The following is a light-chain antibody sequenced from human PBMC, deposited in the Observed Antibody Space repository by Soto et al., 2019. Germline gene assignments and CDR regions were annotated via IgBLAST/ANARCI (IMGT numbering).Light chain of an antibody. CDR3: QQYNTYAT. J-gene: IGKJ5*01. V-gene: IGKV1-5*01. Sequence: DIQITQSPSTLPASLGDRFTITFRASQSISNWLAWYQQKPGKAPKPLIYDASTLKTGVPSRFSGSGSGSEFNFTITGLQPDDFATYFCQQYNTYATFGQGTRLEIK. CDR2: DAS. CDR1: QSISNW.